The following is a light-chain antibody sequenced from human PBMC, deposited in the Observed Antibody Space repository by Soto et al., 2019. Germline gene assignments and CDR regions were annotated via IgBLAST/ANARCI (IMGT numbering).Light chain of an antibody. J-gene: IGLJ1*01. CDR3: NSYTTSTTQYV. Sequence: QSALTQPASVSGSPGQSITISYTGTSSDVGNYNYVSWYQQHAGKAPQLLIYEVSHRPSGVSNRFSGSKSGNTASLTISGLQADDEADYYCNSYTTSTTQYVFGTGTKLTVL. CDR2: EVS. V-gene: IGLV2-14*01. CDR1: SSDVGNYNY.